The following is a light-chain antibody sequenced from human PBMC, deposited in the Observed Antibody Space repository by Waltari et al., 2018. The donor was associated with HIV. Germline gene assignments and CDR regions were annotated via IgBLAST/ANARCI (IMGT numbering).Light chain of an antibody. CDR3: QYLDSYPL. CDR1: RGISSY. Sequence: DIQLTQSPSFLSASVGDRVTITCRASRGISSYLAWHQHKPGEAPRLLISAASTLQSGVPSRFSGSASGTEFTLTISSLQPEDFATYYCQYLDSYPLFGGGTKVEVK. J-gene: IGKJ4*01. V-gene: IGKV1-9*01. CDR2: AAS.